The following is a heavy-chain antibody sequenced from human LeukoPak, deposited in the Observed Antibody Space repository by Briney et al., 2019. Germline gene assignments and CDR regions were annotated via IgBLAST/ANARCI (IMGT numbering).Heavy chain of an antibody. CDR2: ISYDGNHK. J-gene: IGHJ4*02. CDR3: AKGELHFNTCSFDY. V-gene: IGHV3-30*18. D-gene: IGHD1-26*01. Sequence: GGSLRLSCAASGFTFSSGMHWVRQAPGKGLGGVAVISYDGNHKYYGDSVKGRFTISRDNSRNTLYLQMDSLKTEDTAVYYCAKGELHFNTCSFDYWGQGTLVTVSS. CDR1: GFTFSSG.